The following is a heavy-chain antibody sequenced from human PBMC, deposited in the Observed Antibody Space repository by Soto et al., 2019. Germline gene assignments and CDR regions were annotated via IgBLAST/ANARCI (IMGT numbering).Heavy chain of an antibody. D-gene: IGHD3-22*01. CDR3: ARYYYDSSGYFSYYYYYGMDV. Sequence: ASVKVSCKASGYTFTSYGISWVRQAPGQGLEWMGWISAYNGNTNYAQKLQGRVTMTTDTSTSTAYMELRSLRSDDTAVHYCARYYYDSSGYFSYYYYYGMDVWGQGTTVTVSS. CDR1: GYTFTSYG. V-gene: IGHV1-18*04. CDR2: ISAYNGNT. J-gene: IGHJ6*02.